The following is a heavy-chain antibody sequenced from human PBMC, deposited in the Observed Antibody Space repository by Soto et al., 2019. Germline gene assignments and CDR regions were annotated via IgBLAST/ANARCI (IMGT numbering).Heavy chain of an antibody. Sequence: QVQLVQSGAEVKKPGASVKVSCKASGYTFTSYAMHWVRQAPGQRLEWMGWINAGNGNTKYSQKFQGRVTITRYTSASAAYMELSSLRSEDTAVYYCARKGGIAAVFDYWGQGTLVTVSS. J-gene: IGHJ4*02. D-gene: IGHD6-13*01. V-gene: IGHV1-3*01. CDR2: INAGNGNT. CDR3: ARKGGIAAVFDY. CDR1: GYTFTSYA.